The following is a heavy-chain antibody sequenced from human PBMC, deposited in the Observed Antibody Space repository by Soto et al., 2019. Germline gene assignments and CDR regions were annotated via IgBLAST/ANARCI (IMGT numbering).Heavy chain of an antibody. Sequence: EVQLLESGGGLVQPGGSLRLSCAASGFTFSSYAMSWFRQAPGKGLEWVSAISGSGGSTYYADSVKGRFTISRDSSKNTLDLQMNSLRAEDTAVYYCARGECDLHSSSGLVGYWGQGTLVTVSS. CDR2: ISGSGGST. V-gene: IGHV3-23*01. CDR1: GFTFSSYA. CDR3: ARGECDLHSSSGLVGY. D-gene: IGHD6-19*01. J-gene: IGHJ4*02.